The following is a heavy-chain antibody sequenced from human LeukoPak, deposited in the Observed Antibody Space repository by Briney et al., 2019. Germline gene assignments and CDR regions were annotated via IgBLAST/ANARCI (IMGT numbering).Heavy chain of an antibody. CDR2: IKQDGSEK. D-gene: IGHD3-10*01. CDR1: GFTFSSYW. J-gene: IGHJ4*02. V-gene: IGHV3-7*01. Sequence: PGGSLRLSCAASGFTFSSYWMSWVRQAPGKGLEWVANIKQDGSEKYYVDSVKGRFTISRDNAKNSLYLQMNSLRAEDTAVYYCARGFPFRGYYGSGSYYAKFDYWGQGTLVTVPS. CDR3: ARGFPFRGYYGSGSYYAKFDY.